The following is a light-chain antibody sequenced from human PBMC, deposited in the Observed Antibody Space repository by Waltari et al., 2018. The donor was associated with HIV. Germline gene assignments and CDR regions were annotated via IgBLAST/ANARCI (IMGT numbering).Light chain of an antibody. Sequence: QAVLTQPSSLSASPGASASLTCTLRSGINVGTYRIYWYQQKPGSPPQYLLRYKSDSDVQQGSGVPSRFSGSKDASANAGILLISGLQSEDEADYYCMIWHSSAWVFGGGTKLTVL. V-gene: IGLV5-45*02. CDR3: MIWHSSAWV. J-gene: IGLJ3*02. CDR1: SGINVGTYR. CDR2: YKSDSDV.